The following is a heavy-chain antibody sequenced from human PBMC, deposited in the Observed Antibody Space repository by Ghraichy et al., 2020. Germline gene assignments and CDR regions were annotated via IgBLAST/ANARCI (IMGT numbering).Heavy chain of an antibody. CDR1: GGTFSSYA. J-gene: IGHJ5*02. CDR3: ARDYYDSSGGPDNWFDP. D-gene: IGHD3-22*01. Sequence: SVKVSCKASGGTFSSYAISWVRQAPGQGLEWMGGIIPIFGTANYAQKFQGRVTITADESTSTAYMELSSLRSEDTAVYYCARDYYDSSGGPDNWFDPWGQGTLVTVSS. CDR2: IIPIFGTA. V-gene: IGHV1-69*13.